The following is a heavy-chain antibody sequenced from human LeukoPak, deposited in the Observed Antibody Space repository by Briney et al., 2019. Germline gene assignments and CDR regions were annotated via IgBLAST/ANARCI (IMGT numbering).Heavy chain of an antibody. CDR1: GFNVMSKY. CDR3: TGDSSAGRVYY. V-gene: IGHV3-53*01. Sequence: GGSLRLSCAASGFNVMSKYMSWVRQAPGKGLEWVSVIYSGGSTNYADSVEGRFTISRDSSKSTLYLQMNSLRAEDTAVYYCTGDSSAGRVYYWGQGTLVTVSS. CDR2: IYSGGST. J-gene: IGHJ4*02. D-gene: IGHD6-13*01.